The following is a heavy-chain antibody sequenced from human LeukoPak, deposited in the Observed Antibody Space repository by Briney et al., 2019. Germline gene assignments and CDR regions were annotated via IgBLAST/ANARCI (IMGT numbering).Heavy chain of an antibody. J-gene: IGHJ4*02. Sequence: GGSLRLSCATSGLAFSNFWMYWVRQAPGKGLEWVASIKPDGSEDFYADSVKGRFNISRDNAKNSLFLQMTDLKAEDTAVYYCAVDRRFKIFDYWGQGTLVTVSS. CDR3: AVDRRFKIFDY. D-gene: IGHD5-24*01. CDR1: GLAFSNFW. V-gene: IGHV3-7*01. CDR2: IKPDGSED.